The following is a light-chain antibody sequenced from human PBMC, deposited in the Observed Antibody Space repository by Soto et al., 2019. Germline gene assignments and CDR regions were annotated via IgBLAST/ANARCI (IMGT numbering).Light chain of an antibody. CDR2: DAS. J-gene: IGKJ1*01. CDR1: QSISSW. V-gene: IGKV1-5*01. CDR3: QQYNSYPT. Sequence: DIQMTQSPSTLSASVGDRVTITCRASQSISSWLAWYQQKPGKAPKLLIYDASSLESGVPSRFSGSGSGTEFTPIISSLQPDDFATYYCQQYNSYPTFGQGTKVEIK.